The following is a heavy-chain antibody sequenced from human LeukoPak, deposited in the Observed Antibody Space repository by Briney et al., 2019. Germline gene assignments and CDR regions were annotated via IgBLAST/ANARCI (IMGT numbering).Heavy chain of an antibody. CDR2: INTDGSST. CDR3: ARVIGWDEPFDL. CDR1: GFTLSNYW. V-gene: IGHV3-74*01. D-gene: IGHD1-26*01. Sequence: PGGSLRLSCSASGFTLSNYWIHWVRQAPGKGLVWVSRINTDGSSTNYADSVRGRFTVSRDNAKNTLYLQMNSLRVEDTAVYYCARVIGWDEPFDLWGPGTLVTVSS. J-gene: IGHJ3*01.